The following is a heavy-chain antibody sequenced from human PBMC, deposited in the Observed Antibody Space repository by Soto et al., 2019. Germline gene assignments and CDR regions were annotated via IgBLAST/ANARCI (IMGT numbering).Heavy chain of an antibody. CDR1: GYTFTSFG. CDR3: ARDKMIDDFGLGTYDY. Sequence: QVQMVQSGVEVRKPGASFKVSCKTSGYTFTSFGVSWVRQAPGQGLEWMGWISGYNGKTEYAQKLQGRVTMTADTSTSTAYMERRGLRSDDTAVYFCARDKMIDDFGLGTYDYWGQGTTVTVTS. D-gene: IGHD3-10*01. CDR2: ISGYNGKT. J-gene: IGHJ4*02. V-gene: IGHV1-18*04.